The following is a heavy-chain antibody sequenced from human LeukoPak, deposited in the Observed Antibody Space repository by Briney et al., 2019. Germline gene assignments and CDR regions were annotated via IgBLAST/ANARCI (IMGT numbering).Heavy chain of an antibody. CDR2: IGAGGTNT. CDR1: GFTFTTYG. D-gene: IGHD3-22*01. Sequence: GGSLRLSCAASGFTFTTYGMTWVRQAPGKGLEWVSSIGAGGTNTYYADSVKGRFTISRDNSKNTLYLQMNSLRADDTAVYYCAKTPKNYDSSRGGGFDYLGQGTLVTVSS. V-gene: IGHV3-23*01. J-gene: IGHJ4*02. CDR3: AKTPKNYDSSRGGGFDY.